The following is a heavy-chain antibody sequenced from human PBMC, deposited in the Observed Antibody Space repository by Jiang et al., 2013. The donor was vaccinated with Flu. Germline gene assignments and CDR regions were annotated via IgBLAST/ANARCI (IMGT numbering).Heavy chain of an antibody. V-gene: IGHV4-59*08. CDR1: GGSFSNHY. Sequence: LLKPSETLSLTCTVSGGSFSNHYWSWIRQPPGRDWSGLGISFTVGSPSTNPSLKSPVTISVLTSKRQFSLRLNSVTAADTAVYYCARHRGSGYSNWGQGTLVTVSS. J-gene: IGHJ4*02. CDR3: ARHRGSGYSN. CDR2: SFTVGSP. D-gene: IGHD3-22*01.